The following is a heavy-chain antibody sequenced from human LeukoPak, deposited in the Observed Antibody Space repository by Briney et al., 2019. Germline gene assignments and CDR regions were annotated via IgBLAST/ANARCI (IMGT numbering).Heavy chain of an antibody. V-gene: IGHV3-30-3*01. CDR1: GFTFSSYA. CDR2: ISYDGSNK. Sequence: PGRSLRLSCAASGFTFSSYAMHWVRQAPGKGLEWVAVISYDGSNKYYADSVKGRFTISRDNSKNTLYLQMNSLRAEDTAVYYCARDGGSSSNPEYFQHWGQGTLVTVSS. CDR3: ARDGGSSSNPEYFQH. J-gene: IGHJ1*01. D-gene: IGHD6-6*01.